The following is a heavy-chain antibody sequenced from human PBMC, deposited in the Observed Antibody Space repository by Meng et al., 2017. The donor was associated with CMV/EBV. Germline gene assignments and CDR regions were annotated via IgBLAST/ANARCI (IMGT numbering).Heavy chain of an antibody. J-gene: IGHJ6*02. Sequence: SETLSLTCTASGGSISSYYWSWIRQPPGKGLEWIGYIYYSGSTNYNPSLKSRVTISVDTSKNQFSLKLSSVTAADTAVYYCARSSYYDSSGYYYLGGMDVWGQGTTVTVSS. CDR3: ARSSYYDSSGYYYLGGMDV. V-gene: IGHV4-59*01. CDR2: IYYSGST. CDR1: GGSISSYY. D-gene: IGHD3-22*01.